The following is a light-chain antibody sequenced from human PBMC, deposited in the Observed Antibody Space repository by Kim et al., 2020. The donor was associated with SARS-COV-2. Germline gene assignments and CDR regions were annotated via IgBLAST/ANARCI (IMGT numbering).Light chain of an antibody. CDR3: QTWGTGV. CDR1: SGHSNYA. Sequence: QAVVTQSPSASASLGASVKLTCTLSSGHSNYAIAWHQQQPEKGPRSLMKLNSDGSHSKGDGIPDRFSGSSSGAERYFTISSLQSEDEADYYCQTWGTGVFGTGTKVTVL. J-gene: IGLJ1*01. CDR2: LNSDGSH. V-gene: IGLV4-69*01.